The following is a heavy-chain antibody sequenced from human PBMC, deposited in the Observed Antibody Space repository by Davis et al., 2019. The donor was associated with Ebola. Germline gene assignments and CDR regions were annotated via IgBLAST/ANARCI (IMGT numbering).Heavy chain of an antibody. D-gene: IGHD5-12*01. CDR1: GFTFSSYG. CDR3: ARWEWLRRAFDI. Sequence: GESLKISCAASGFTFSSYGMHWVRQAPGKGLEWVANIKQDGSEKYYVDSVKGRFTISRDNAKNSLYLQMNSLRAEDTAVYYCARWEWLRRAFDIWGQGTMVTVSS. V-gene: IGHV3-7*01. J-gene: IGHJ3*02. CDR2: IKQDGSEK.